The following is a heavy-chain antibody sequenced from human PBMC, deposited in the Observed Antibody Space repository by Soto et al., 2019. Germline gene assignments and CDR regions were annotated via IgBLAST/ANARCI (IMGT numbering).Heavy chain of an antibody. V-gene: IGHV3-33*01. CDR1: GLTFSNYG. CDR2: LWFDGSNK. Sequence: PGGSLRLSCAASGLTFSNYGMHWVRQAPGKGLEWVALLWFDGSNKYYADSVNGRFTTSRDSSKNMLYLQMNSLRAEDTAVYYCARDVRSVYFDYWGQGTLVTVSS. CDR3: ARDVRSVYFDY. J-gene: IGHJ4*02.